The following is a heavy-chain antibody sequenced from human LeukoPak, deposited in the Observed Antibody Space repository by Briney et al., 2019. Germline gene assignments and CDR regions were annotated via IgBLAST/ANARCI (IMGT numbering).Heavy chain of an antibody. V-gene: IGHV4-59*08. J-gene: IGHJ5*02. CDR1: GGSISSYY. D-gene: IGHD3-22*01. CDR3: ARLNYYYDSSGYFVWFDP. Sequence: SETLSLTCTVSGGSISSYYWSWIRQPPGKGLEWIGYIYYSGGTNYNPSLKSRVTISVDTPKNQLSLKLSSVTAADTAVYYCARLNYYYDSSGYFVWFDPWGQGTLVTVSS. CDR2: IYYSGGT.